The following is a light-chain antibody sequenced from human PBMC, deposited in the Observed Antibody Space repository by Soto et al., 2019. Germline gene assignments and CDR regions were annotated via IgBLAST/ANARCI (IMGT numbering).Light chain of an antibody. CDR2: DAS. Sequence: DNLMIQTPSTRRAGTEDSSRRSCRASQSISSWLAWYQHKPGKAPKLLIYDASNLDSGVPSRFSGSGSGTEFSHTISLLHPAECASYYFQQYENYWPFRQGTKVDIK. J-gene: IGKJ1*01. V-gene: IGKV1-5*01. CDR1: QSISSW. CDR3: QQYENYWP.